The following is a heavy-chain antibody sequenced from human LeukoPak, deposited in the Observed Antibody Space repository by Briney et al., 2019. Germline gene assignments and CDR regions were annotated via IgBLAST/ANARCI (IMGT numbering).Heavy chain of an antibody. V-gene: IGHV4-59*13. D-gene: IGHD4-17*01. CDR1: GGSISSYY. CDR3: ARDRTVTTPEV. J-gene: IGHJ4*02. Sequence: PSETLSLTCTVSGGSISSYYWSWIRQPPGKELELIGYIYYSGTTNYNPSLESRVTISVDTSKNQFSLELSSVTAADTAVYYCARDRTVTTPEVWGQGTLVTVSS. CDR2: IYYSGTT.